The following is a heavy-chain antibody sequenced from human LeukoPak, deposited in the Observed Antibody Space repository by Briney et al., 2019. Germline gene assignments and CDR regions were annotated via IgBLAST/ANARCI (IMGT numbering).Heavy chain of an antibody. V-gene: IGHV4-31*03. CDR2: MYYSGGT. CDR3: ARGFDYYGIDV. J-gene: IGHJ6*02. CDR1: GGSISSGGDY. Sequence: SQTLSLTCTVSGGSISSGGDYWSWGRQHPGRGVEWIAYMYYSGGTYYTPSLKSRVTISVDTSKNQFSLKLTSVTAADTAVYYCARGFDYYGIDVWGRGTTVTVSS. D-gene: IGHD3-10*01.